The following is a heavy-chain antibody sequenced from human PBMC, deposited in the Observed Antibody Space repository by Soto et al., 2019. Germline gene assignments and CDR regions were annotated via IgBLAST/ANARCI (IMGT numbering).Heavy chain of an antibody. D-gene: IGHD1-26*01. V-gene: IGHV1-8*01. J-gene: IGHJ4*02. CDR2: MNPNSGNT. CDR3: AATAGFFDY. CDR1: GYTFTRYD. Sequence: QVQLVQAGAEVKKPGASVKVSCKASGYTFTRYDINWVRQAPGQGLEWMGWMNPNSGNTGYAQKCQGRVTMTRNTSISTAYMELSNQRSKDTAAYYCAATAGFFDYWGQGTLVTVSS.